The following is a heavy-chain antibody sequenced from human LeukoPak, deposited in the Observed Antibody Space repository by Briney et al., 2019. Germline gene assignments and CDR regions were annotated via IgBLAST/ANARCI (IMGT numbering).Heavy chain of an antibody. CDR3: ARDPVDDWNYAPWRHFGY. CDR2: ISYDGSNK. CDR1: GFTFSSYA. Sequence: GGSLRLSCAASGFTFSSYAMHWVRQAPGKGLEWVAVISYDGSNKYYADSVKGRFTISRDNSKNTLYLQMNSLRAEDTAVYYCARDPVDDWNYAPWRHFGYWGQGTLVTVSS. V-gene: IGHV3-30-3*01. J-gene: IGHJ4*02. D-gene: IGHD1-7*01.